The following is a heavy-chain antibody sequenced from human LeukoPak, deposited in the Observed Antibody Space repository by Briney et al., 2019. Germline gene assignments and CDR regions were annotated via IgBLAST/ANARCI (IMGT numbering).Heavy chain of an antibody. CDR3: ARDRITMVRGVLDP. CDR1: GFSFSKYG. Sequence: GGSLRLSCAASGFSFSKYGMHWVRQAPGKGLEWVAFIRFDGSNKYYADSVKGRFTISRDNSKNTLCLQVNSLRAEDTAVYYCARDRITMVRGVLDPWGQGTLVTVSS. D-gene: IGHD3-10*01. J-gene: IGHJ5*02. V-gene: IGHV3-30*02. CDR2: IRFDGSNK.